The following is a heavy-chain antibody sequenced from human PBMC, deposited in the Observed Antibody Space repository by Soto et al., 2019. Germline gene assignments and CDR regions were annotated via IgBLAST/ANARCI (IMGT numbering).Heavy chain of an antibody. CDR2: IWYAGTAT. V-gene: IGHV3-33*01. Sequence: QVQLVESGGGVVQPGRSLTLSCVASGFTLSNYGMHWVRQAPGKGREWVAVIWYAGTATYSADSVKGRFSISRDNAKNERFLQLSSLRAEDTAVYYCARDVGSSGSSSWFDTWGQGTLGTFSS. D-gene: IGHD3-10*01. CDR1: GFTLSNYG. CDR3: ARDVGSSGSSSWFDT. J-gene: IGHJ5*02.